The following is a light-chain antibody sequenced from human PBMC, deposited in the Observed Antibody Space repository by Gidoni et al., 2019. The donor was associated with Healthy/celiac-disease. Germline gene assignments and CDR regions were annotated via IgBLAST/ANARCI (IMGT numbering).Light chain of an antibody. CDR1: QSISSW. V-gene: IGKV1-5*03. J-gene: IGKJ4*02. Sequence: DIQMTQTPSTLSASVRDRITITSRGRQSISSWLASYQQKPGKAPKPLIYKASSLESGVPSRFGGGGSGTEFTLTVGSLQPDDVATYYCQQYKSYWTFGEGTKVEIK. CDR3: QQYKSYWT. CDR2: KAS.